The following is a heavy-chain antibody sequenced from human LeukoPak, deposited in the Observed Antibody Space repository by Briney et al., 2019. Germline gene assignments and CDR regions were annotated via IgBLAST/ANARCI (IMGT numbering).Heavy chain of an antibody. D-gene: IGHD7-27*01. CDR3: ARRGNWALGY. V-gene: IGHV3-7*01. CDR2: IKEDGSEK. J-gene: IGHJ4*02. CDR1: GFTFSRYW. Sequence: GGSLRLSCAASGFTFSRYWMNWVRQAPGKGLEWVANIKEDGSEKNYVDSVKGRFTISRDNAKNSLYLQMNSLRTEDTAVYYCARRGNWALGYWGQGTLVTVSS.